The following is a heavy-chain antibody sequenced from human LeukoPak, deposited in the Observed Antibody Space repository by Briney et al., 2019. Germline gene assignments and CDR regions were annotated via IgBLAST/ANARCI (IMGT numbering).Heavy chain of an antibody. D-gene: IGHD2/OR15-2a*01. Sequence: PSETLSLTCTVSNGSISSDSYYWGWIRQPPGQGLEWIGNIYYSGSTYYNSSLQSRVTISIDTSKNQFSLKLSSVTAADTAIYYCARILARQFTSFSDSSPYTYYYMDVWGKGSTVTVSS. J-gene: IGHJ6*03. CDR3: ARILARQFTSFSDSSPYTYYYMDV. V-gene: IGHV4-39*07. CDR2: IYYSGST. CDR1: NGSISSDSYY.